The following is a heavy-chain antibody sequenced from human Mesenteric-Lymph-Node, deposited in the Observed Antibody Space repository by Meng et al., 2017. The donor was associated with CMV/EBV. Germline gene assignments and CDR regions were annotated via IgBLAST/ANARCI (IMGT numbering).Heavy chain of an antibody. CDR1: GFTFGSHS. CDR2: ISSSNSYI. CDR3: ARDPLDDFWSGSYYYYGMDV. Sequence: GESLKISCAASGFTFGSHSFNWVRQTPGKGLEWVSCISSSNSYIYYADSVKGRFTISRDNAKKSVYLQMNSLRAEDTAVYYCARDPLDDFWSGSYYYYGMDVWGQGTTVTVSS. J-gene: IGHJ6*02. V-gene: IGHV3-21*01. D-gene: IGHD3-3*01.